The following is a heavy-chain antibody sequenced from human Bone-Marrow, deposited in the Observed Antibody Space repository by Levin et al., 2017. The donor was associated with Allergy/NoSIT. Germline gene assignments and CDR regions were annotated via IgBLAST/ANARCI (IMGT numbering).Heavy chain of an antibody. CDR3: AKATLVATKGEIDY. J-gene: IGHJ4*02. V-gene: IGHV3-30*18. CDR1: GFTFSSYG. Sequence: PGGSLRLSCAASGFTFSSYGMHWVRQAPGKGLEWVAVISYDGSNKYYADSVKGRFTISRDNSKNTLYLQMNSLRAEDTAVYYCAKATLVATKGEIDYWGQGTLVTVSS. CDR2: ISYDGSNK. D-gene: IGHD5-12*01.